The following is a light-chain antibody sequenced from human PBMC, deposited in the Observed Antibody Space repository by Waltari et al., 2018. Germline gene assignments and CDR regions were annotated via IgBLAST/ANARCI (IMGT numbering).Light chain of an antibody. J-gene: IGKJ3*01. CDR2: GTS. CDR3: QQYGSSPLLS. Sequence: EMVLTQSPGTLSLSPGERATLSCRASQRGTSNYLAWYQHKPGQAPRLLSYGTSSRATGIPDRFSGSGSGTDFTLTISRLEPEDFAVYYCQQYGSSPLLSFGPGTKVDIK. CDR1: QRGTSNY. V-gene: IGKV3-20*01.